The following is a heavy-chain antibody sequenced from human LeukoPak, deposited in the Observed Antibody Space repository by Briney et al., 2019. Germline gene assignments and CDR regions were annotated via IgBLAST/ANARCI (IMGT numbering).Heavy chain of an antibody. CDR3: TGGGWSTDAFDI. V-gene: IGHV3-23*01. J-gene: IGHJ3*02. CDR2: ISGSGGST. CDR1: GFTFSSYA. D-gene: IGHD6-19*01. Sequence: HTGGSLRLSCAASGFTFSSYAMSWVRQAPGKGLEWVSAISGSGGSTYYADSVKGRFTISRDNSKNTLYLQMSSLRAEDTAVYYCTGGGWSTDAFDIWGQGTMVTVSS.